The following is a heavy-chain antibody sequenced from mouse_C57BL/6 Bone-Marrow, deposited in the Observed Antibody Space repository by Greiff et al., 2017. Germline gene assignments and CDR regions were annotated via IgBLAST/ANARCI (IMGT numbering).Heavy chain of an antibody. Sequence: EVQGVESGEGLVKPGGSLKLSCAASGFTFSSYAMSWVRQTPEKRLEWVAYISSGGDYIYYADTVKGRFTISRDNARNTLYLQMSSLKSEDTAMYYCTRNWDYYAMDYWGQGTSVTVSS. D-gene: IGHD4-1*01. CDR1: GFTFSSYA. V-gene: IGHV5-9-1*02. J-gene: IGHJ4*01. CDR3: TRNWDYYAMDY. CDR2: ISSGGDYI.